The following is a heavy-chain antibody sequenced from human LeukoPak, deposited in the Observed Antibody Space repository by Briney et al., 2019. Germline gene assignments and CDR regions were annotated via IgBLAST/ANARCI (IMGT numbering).Heavy chain of an antibody. CDR2: IWFDGSNK. V-gene: IGHV3-33*01. CDR3: ATYIWETDY. Sequence: PGGSLRLSCAASGFTFSNYGMHWVRQAPGKGLEWVAVIWFDGSNKYYADSVKGRFTISRDNSKNTLYLQMNSLRAEDTAVYYCATYIWETDYWGQGTLVTVSS. CDR1: GFTFSNYG. D-gene: IGHD1-26*01. J-gene: IGHJ4*02.